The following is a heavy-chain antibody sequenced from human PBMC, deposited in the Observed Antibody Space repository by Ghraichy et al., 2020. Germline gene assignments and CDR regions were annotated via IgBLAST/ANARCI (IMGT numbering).Heavy chain of an antibody. J-gene: IGHJ4*02. Sequence: GSLSLTCTVSGGSISSSSYYWGWIRQPPGKGLEWIGSIYYSGSTYYNPSLKSRVTISVDTSKNQFSLKLSSVTAADTAVYYCARHGEMATITPFDYWGQGTLVTVSS. CDR1: GGSISSSSYY. CDR2: IYYSGST. D-gene: IGHD5-24*01. V-gene: IGHV4-39*01. CDR3: ARHGEMATITPFDY.